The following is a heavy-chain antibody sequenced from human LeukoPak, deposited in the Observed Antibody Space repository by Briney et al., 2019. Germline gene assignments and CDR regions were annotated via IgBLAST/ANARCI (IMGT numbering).Heavy chain of an antibody. V-gene: IGHV3-7*03. CDR2: INQDGSEK. CDR1: GFTFSRYW. D-gene: IGHD3-10*01. J-gene: IGHJ4*02. CDR3: AKAYGSGSYGSYFDY. Sequence: GGSLRLSCAASGFTFSRYWMSWVRQAPGKGLEWVANINQDGSEKYYVDSVKGRFTISRDNAKNSLYLEMNSLRAEDTAVYYCAKAYGSGSYGSYFDYWGQGTLVTVSS.